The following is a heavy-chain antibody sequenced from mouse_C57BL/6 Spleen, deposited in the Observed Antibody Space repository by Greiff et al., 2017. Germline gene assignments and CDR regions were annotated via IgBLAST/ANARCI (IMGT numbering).Heavy chain of an antibody. D-gene: IGHD1-1*01. Sequence: EVKLVESGPGLVKPSQSLSLTCSVTGYSITSGYYWNWIRQFPGNKLEWMGYISYDGSNNYNPSLKNRISITRDTSKNQFFLKLNSVTTEDTATYYCARDYYYGSSYHWYFDVWGTGTTVTVSS. J-gene: IGHJ1*03. CDR1: GYSITSGYY. CDR2: ISYDGSN. CDR3: ARDYYYGSSYHWYFDV. V-gene: IGHV3-6*01.